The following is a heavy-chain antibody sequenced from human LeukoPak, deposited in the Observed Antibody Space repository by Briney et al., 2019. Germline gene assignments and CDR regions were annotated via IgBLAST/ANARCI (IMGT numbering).Heavy chain of an antibody. CDR2: ISYDGSYK. J-gene: IGHJ4*02. Sequence: TGGSLRLSCAASGFTFSSYAMHWVRQAPGKGLEWVAVISYDGSYKYYADSVKGRFTTSRDNSKNTLYLQMNSLRAEDTAVYYCARGGGYSGYDFNYFDYWGQGTLVTVSS. V-gene: IGHV3-30*04. CDR1: GFTFSSYA. CDR3: ARGGGYSGYDFNYFDY. D-gene: IGHD5-12*01.